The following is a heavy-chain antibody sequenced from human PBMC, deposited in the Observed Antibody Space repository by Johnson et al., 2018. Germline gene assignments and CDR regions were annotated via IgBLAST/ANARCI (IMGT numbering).Heavy chain of an antibody. D-gene: IGHD2-15*01. CDR2: ISSINTI. V-gene: IGHV3-48*02. CDR3: ARELSGAFDF. J-gene: IGHJ3*01. Sequence: VQLVQSGGGLIQPGGSLRLSCAASGFTFSSYSMNWVRQAPGKGLEWVAYISSINTIHYAESVKGRFTISRDNAKNSVDLQMNSLREEDTAVYYCARELSGAFDFWGQGTMVTVLS. CDR1: GFTFSSYS.